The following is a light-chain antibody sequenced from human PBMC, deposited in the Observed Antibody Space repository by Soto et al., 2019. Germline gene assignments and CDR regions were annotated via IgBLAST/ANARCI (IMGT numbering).Light chain of an antibody. CDR1: QPVITA. Sequence: DIQLTQSPSALSASIGDRVTITCRASQPVITALAWYQHKPGEAPKLLIYYASILQTGVPSRFSGYASGTEFTLTITSVQPDDFATYYCQQYSDYSAHGLSFGGGTKVGIK. J-gene: IGKJ4*01. CDR2: YAS. V-gene: IGKV1-5*01. CDR3: QQYSDYSAHGLS.